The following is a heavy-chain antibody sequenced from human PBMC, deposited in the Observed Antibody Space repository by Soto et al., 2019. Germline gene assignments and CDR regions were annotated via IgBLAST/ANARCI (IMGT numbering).Heavy chain of an antibody. CDR1: GFSLCPSKEG. CDR2: IYWDDDK. V-gene: IGHV2-5*02. CDR3: AHSRCSRTSCPNWFDP. Sequence: QINLKESGPTLVKPTQTLTLTCTFSGFSLCPSKEGEGWIRQPPGKAMEWLALIYWDDDKRYSPSLKSRLTITKDTSKNQVVLTMTNMDPVDTATYYCAHSRCSRTSCPNWFDPWGQGTLVTVSS. D-gene: IGHD2-2*01. J-gene: IGHJ5*02.